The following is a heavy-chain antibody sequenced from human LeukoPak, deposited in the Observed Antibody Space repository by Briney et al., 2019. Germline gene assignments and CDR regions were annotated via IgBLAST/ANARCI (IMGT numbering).Heavy chain of an antibody. CDR1: RYTFTRYD. CDR3: ASKCWDPTSCPNYYGMDV. D-gene: IGHD2-2*01. V-gene: IGHV1-8*03. J-gene: IGHJ6*02. Sequence: ASVTVSCKASRYTFTRYDINWVRQAPGQGLEGMGWMNPNRGNTDYAQKFQGRVTITRNTSISTAYMELSSLRSEDTAVYYCASKCWDPTSCPNYYGMDVWGQGTTVTVSS. CDR2: MNPNRGNT.